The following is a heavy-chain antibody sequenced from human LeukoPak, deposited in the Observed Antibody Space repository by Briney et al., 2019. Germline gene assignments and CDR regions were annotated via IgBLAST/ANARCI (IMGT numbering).Heavy chain of an antibody. J-gene: IGHJ4*02. CDR3: ARAVSVGVPAAILDY. D-gene: IGHD2-2*02. CDR2: INHSGST. Sequence: SETLSLTCAVYGGSFSGYYWSWIRQPPGKGLEWMGEINHSGSTNYNPSLKSRGTISVDTSKNQFSLKLSSVTAADTAVYYCARAVSVGVPAAILDYWGQGTLVTVSS. V-gene: IGHV4-34*01. CDR1: GGSFSGYY.